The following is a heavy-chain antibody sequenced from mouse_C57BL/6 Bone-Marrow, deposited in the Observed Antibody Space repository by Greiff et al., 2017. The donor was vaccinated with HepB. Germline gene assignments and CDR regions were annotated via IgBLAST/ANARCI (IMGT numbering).Heavy chain of an antibody. V-gene: IGHV1-62-2*01. CDR1: EYT. CDR2: FYPGSGSI. D-gene: IGHD6-2*01. CDR3: ARHGEGGLYPPFAY. Sequence: EYTIHWVKQRSGQGLEWIGWFYPGSGSIKYNEKFKDKATLTADKSSSTVYMELSRLTSEDSAVYFCARHGEGGLYPPFAYWGQGTLVTVSA. J-gene: IGHJ3*01.